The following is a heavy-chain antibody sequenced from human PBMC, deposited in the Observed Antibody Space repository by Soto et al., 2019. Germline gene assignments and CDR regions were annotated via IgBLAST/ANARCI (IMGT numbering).Heavy chain of an antibody. V-gene: IGHV3-15*07. D-gene: IGHD3-22*01. CDR2: IKSKPDGGTT. Sequence: EVQLVESGGGLVKPGGSLRLSCAASGFTFSNAWMNWVRQAPGKGLEWVGRIKSKPDGGTTDYAAPVTGRFTISRDDSKNTLYLQMNSLKTEDTAVYYCNSRKDYYDTRGHDYWGQGTLVTVSS. J-gene: IGHJ4*02. CDR3: NSRKDYYDTRGHDY. CDR1: GFTFSNAW.